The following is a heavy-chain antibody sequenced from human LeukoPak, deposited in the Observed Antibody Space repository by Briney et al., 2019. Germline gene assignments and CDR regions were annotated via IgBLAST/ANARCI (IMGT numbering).Heavy chain of an antibody. J-gene: IGHJ4*02. CDR2: ISGSGGST. CDR3: AKDNTLTEPGGYFDY. D-gene: IGHD1-14*01. CDR1: GFTFSSYA. Sequence: GGSLRLSCAASGFTFSSYAMSWVRQAPGKGLEWVSAISGSGGSTYYADSVKGRFTISRDNSKNMLYLQMNSLRAEDTAVYYCAKDNTLTEPGGYFDYWGQGTLVTVSS. V-gene: IGHV3-23*01.